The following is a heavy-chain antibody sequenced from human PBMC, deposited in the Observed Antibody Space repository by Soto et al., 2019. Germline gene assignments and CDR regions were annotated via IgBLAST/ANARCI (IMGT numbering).Heavy chain of an antibody. J-gene: IGHJ4*02. D-gene: IGHD3-10*01. CDR3: AKDFVTYYSASGSYYDS. V-gene: IGHV3-23*01. CDR2: ISGNGGST. CDR1: GFTFSSYA. Sequence: EVQLLESGGGLVQPGESLRLSCAASGFTFSSYAMTWVRQAPGKGLECVSGISGNGGSTYYADSVKGRFTISRDNSKNTLYLQMNTLRAEDTAVYYCAKDFVTYYSASGSYYDSWGQGALVTVSS.